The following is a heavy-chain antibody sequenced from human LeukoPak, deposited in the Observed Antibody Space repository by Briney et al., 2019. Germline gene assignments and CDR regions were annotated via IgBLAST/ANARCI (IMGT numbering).Heavy chain of an antibody. CDR1: GYSISNNYY. V-gene: IGHV4-38-2*02. CDR2: IYHSGST. D-gene: IGHD5-12*01. CDR3: ARGWHSGYAQDAFDI. Sequence: SETLSLTCTVSGYSISNNYYWDWIRQPPGKGLEWIGSIYHSGSTYYNPSLKSRVTISVDTSKNQFSLKLTSVTAADTAVYYCARGWHSGYAQDAFDIWGQGTMVTVSS. J-gene: IGHJ3*02.